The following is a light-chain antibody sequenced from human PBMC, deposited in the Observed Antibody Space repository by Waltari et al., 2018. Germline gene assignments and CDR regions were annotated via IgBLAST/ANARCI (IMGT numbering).Light chain of an antibody. CDR3: QHYVRLPAT. Sequence: EIVLTQSPGSLSSSPGARVTLSRRASQSVSRALAWYQQKPGQAPRLLIFGASNRATGIPDRFSGSGSETDFSLTISRLEPEDFAVYYCQHYVRLPATFGRGTKVEIK. CDR2: GAS. V-gene: IGKV3-20*01. CDR1: QSVSRA. J-gene: IGKJ1*01.